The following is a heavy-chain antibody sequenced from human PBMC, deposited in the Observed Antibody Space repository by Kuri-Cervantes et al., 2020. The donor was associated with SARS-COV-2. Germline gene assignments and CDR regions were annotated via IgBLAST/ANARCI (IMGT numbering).Heavy chain of an antibody. CDR3: ARDQSSSWYNWFDP. J-gene: IGHJ5*02. Sequence: SVKVSCKPSGGTLSTYAISWVRQAPGQGLEWMGGIIPMFDSLNYAQKFQGRVTLTTDESTSTVYMELSSLTSDDTAVYYCARDQSSSWYNWFDPWGPGTLVTVSS. CDR2: IIPMFDSL. CDR1: GGTLSTYA. V-gene: IGHV1-69*05. D-gene: IGHD6-13*01.